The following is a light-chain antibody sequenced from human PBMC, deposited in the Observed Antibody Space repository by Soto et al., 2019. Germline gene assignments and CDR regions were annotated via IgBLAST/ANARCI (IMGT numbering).Light chain of an antibody. CDR2: AAS. J-gene: IGKJ5*01. CDR3: QQSYSSPIT. V-gene: IGKV1-39*01. Sequence: DIQMTQSPSSLSASVGDRVTITCRASQRISNYLNWYQQKPGKAPKLLIYAASSLQSGVPSRFSGSGSGTDFTLTISSLQHEDFTTYYCQQSYSSPITLGQGPRLEIK. CDR1: QRISNY.